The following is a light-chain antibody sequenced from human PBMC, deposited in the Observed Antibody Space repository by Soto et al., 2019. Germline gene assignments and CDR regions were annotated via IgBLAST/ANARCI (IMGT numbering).Light chain of an antibody. CDR2: DNN. V-gene: IGLV1-51*01. CDR3: GTWDSSLSADVV. J-gene: IGLJ2*01. CDR1: SSNIGNNY. Sequence: QSVLTQPPSVSAAPGQKVTITCSGSSSNIGNNYVSWYQQLPGTAPKLLIYDNNKRPSGTPDRFSGSKSGTSATLGITGLQTGDEADYYCGTWDSSLSADVVFGGGTKLTVL.